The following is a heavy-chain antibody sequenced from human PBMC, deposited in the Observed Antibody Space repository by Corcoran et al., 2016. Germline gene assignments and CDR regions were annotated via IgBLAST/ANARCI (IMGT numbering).Heavy chain of an antibody. CDR3: ARILPYSGSYLGSACDS. CDR2: ISAYNGNK. Sequence: QVQLVQSGAEVKKPGASVKVSCKASGYTFTSYRISWVRQAPGQGLEWMGWISAYNGNKNYAQTRQGRVTRTTDTSTSTDYMEQRSLRTEDTAVDYCARILPYSGSYLGSACDSWGQGTMVTVSS. D-gene: IGHD3-10*01. J-gene: IGHJ3*02. CDR1: GYTFTSYR. V-gene: IGHV1-18*01.